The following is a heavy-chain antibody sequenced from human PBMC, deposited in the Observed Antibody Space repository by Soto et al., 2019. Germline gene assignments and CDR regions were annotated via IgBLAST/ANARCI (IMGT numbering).Heavy chain of an antibody. CDR1: GGSFSGYY. CDR3: ARGGGIGYCTNGVCRRFWFDP. V-gene: IGHV4-34*01. D-gene: IGHD2-8*01. CDR2: INHSGST. Sequence: PSETLSLTCAVYGGSFSGYYWSWIRQPPGKGLEWIGEINHSGSTNYNPSLKSRVTISVDTSKNQFSLKLSSVTAADTAVYYCARGGGIGYCTNGVCRRFWFDPWGQGTLVTVSS. J-gene: IGHJ5*02.